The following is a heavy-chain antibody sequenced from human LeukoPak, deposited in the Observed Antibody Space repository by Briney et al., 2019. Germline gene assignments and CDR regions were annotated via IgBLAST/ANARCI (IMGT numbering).Heavy chain of an antibody. CDR1: GGSFSGYY. Sequence: SETLSLTCAVYGGSFSGYYWSWIRQPPGKGLEWIGEINHSGSTNYNPSLKSRVTISVDTSKNQSSLKLSSVTAADTAVYYCARLLVVPAAHPFPFDPWGQGTLVTVSS. CDR3: ARLLVVPAAHPFPFDP. CDR2: INHSGST. J-gene: IGHJ5*02. V-gene: IGHV4-34*01. D-gene: IGHD2-2*01.